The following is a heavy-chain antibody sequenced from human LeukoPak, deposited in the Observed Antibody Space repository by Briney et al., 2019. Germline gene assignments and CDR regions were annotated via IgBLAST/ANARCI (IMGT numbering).Heavy chain of an antibody. Sequence: GGSLRLSCAASGFTFNTYEMNWVRQAPGKGPEWLAYIPSSGSTIYYADYVKGRFTISRDNAKNSLYLRMNSLRAEDTAVYYCARGGWNYVFNYWGQGTLVTVSS. V-gene: IGHV3-48*03. CDR2: IPSSGSTI. CDR3: ARGGWNYVFNY. CDR1: GFTFNTYE. J-gene: IGHJ4*02. D-gene: IGHD1-7*01.